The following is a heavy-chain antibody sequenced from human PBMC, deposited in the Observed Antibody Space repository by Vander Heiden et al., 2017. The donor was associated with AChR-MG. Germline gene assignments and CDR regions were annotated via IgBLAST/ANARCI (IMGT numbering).Heavy chain of an antibody. V-gene: IGHV4-59*13. Sequence: QVQLQASGPGLVKPSETLSLPCTFPGGSISNNYWSWIRQPPGKGLEWIGYIYYSGSTNYNPSLKSRVTISVDTSKNQFSLKLRSVTAADTAVYYCARGYCSGGSCYSPWGQGTLVTVSS. J-gene: IGHJ5*02. D-gene: IGHD2-15*01. CDR2: IYYSGST. CDR3: ARGYCSGGSCYSP. CDR1: GGSISNNY.